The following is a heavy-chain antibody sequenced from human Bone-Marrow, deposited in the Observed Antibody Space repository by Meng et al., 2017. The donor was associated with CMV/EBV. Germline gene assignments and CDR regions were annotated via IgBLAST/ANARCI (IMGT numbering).Heavy chain of an antibody. V-gene: IGHV4-39*07. CDR1: GGSISSGSYY. D-gene: IGHD1-26*01. J-gene: IGHJ3*01. CDR3: ARVGITGSYSSYRGAFDF. CDR2: IHYSGST. Sequence: SETLSLTCTVSGGSISSGSYYWGWIRQPPGKGLEWIGNIHYSGSTYYNPSLKSRDTLSVDTSKNQFSLKLSSVTAADTAVYYCARVGITGSYSSYRGAFDFWRQGTMVTVSS.